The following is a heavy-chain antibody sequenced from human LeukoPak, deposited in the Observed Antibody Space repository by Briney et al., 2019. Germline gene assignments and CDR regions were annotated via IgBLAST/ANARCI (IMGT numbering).Heavy chain of an antibody. V-gene: IGHV4-31*03. J-gene: IGHJ3*02. D-gene: IGHD2-2*01. CDR3: ATPYCSGISCLDVFNT. CDR1: GVSVSDGRYY. Sequence: PSQTLSLTCNVSGVSVSDGRYYWTWIRQHPGKGLEWIGYKYYSGSAKYNPSLKSRLTISIDTSKNQFSLQLSSVTAADTATYYCATPYCSGISCLDVFNTWDQGTRVTVSS. CDR2: KYYSGSA.